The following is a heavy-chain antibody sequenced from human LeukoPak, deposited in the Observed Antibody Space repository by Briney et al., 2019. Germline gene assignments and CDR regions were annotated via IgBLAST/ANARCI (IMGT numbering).Heavy chain of an antibody. Sequence: GGSLRLSCAASGFTFDDYAMHWVRQAPGKGLEWVSGISWNSGSIGYADSVKGRFTISRDNAKNSLYLQMNSLRAEDTALYYRAKDGDYDILTGYLDYWGQGTLVTVSS. J-gene: IGHJ4*02. V-gene: IGHV3-9*01. CDR3: AKDGDYDILTGYLDY. CDR2: ISWNSGSI. D-gene: IGHD3-9*01. CDR1: GFTFDDYA.